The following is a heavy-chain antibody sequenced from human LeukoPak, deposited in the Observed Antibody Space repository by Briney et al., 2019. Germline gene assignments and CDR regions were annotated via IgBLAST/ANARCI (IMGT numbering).Heavy chain of an antibody. Sequence: SETLSLTCAVYGGSFSGYYWSWIRQPPGKGLEWIGEINHSGSTNYNPSLKSRVTISVDTSKNQFSLKLSSVTVADTAVYYCARKIYIAVAGTGVYFDYWGQGTLVTVSS. CDR1: GGSFSGYY. D-gene: IGHD6-19*01. J-gene: IGHJ4*02. CDR3: ARKIYIAVAGTGVYFDY. CDR2: INHSGST. V-gene: IGHV4-34*01.